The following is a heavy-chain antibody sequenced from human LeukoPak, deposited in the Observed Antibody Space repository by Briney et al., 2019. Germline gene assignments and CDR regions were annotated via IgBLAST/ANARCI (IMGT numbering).Heavy chain of an antibody. CDR1: GGSFSGYY. Sequence: PSETLSLTCAVYGGSFSGYYWSWIRQPPGKGLEWIGEINHSGSTNYNPSLKSRVTISVDTSKNQFSLKLSSVTAADTAVYYCARTIAARRRFDPWGQGTLVTVSS. D-gene: IGHD6-6*01. CDR2: INHSGST. CDR3: ARTIAARRRFDP. J-gene: IGHJ5*02. V-gene: IGHV4-34*01.